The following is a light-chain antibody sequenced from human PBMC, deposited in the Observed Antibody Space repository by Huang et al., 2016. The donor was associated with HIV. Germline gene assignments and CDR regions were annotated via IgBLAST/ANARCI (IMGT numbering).Light chain of an antibody. CDR3: RHDQSVPWT. CDR2: ATS. J-gene: IGKJ1*01. Sequence: DIQMTQSPSSLSASVGDRVTTIGRASQGISKSLAWYKQKPGKATKLLLYATSKLESGVPSRVIGSGSGTHYTLTISILRPEDLATYYCRHDQSVPWTFGQGTKVAI. CDR1: QGISKS. V-gene: IGKV1-NL1*01.